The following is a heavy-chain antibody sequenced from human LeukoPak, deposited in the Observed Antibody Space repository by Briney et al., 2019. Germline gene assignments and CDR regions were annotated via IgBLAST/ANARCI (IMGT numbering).Heavy chain of an antibody. CDR2: INHSGGT. J-gene: IGHJ4*02. D-gene: IGHD6-13*01. CDR3: ARGLWAAAGTVL. Sequence: SETLSLTCAVYGGSFSGYYWSWIRQPPGKGLEWIGEINHSGGTNYNPSLKSRVTMSVDTSKDQFSLKLSSLTAADTAVYYCARGLWAAAGTVLWGQGTLVTVSS. V-gene: IGHV4-34*01. CDR1: GGSFSGYY.